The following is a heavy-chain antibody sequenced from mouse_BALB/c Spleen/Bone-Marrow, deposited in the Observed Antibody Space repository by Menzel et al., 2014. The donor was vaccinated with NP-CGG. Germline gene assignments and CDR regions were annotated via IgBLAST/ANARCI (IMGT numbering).Heavy chain of an antibody. CDR2: IRNKANGYTT. CDR3: ARDRHYGNYYWYFDV. J-gene: IGHJ1*01. V-gene: IGHV7-3*02. D-gene: IGHD2-1*01. CDR1: GFTFTDYY. Sequence: EVKLMESGGGLVQPGGSLRLSCAPSGFTFTDYYMSWVRQPPGKALEWLGFIRNKANGYTTEYSASVKGRFTISRDNSQSILYFQMNTLRAEDSATYYCARDRHYGNYYWYFDVWGAGTTVTVSS.